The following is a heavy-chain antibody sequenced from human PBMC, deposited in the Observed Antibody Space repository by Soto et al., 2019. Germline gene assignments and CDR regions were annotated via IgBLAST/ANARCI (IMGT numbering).Heavy chain of an antibody. CDR3: AKARCSTNNCYVPDY. J-gene: IGHJ4*02. CDR1: GFTFSSYA. D-gene: IGHD2-2*01. V-gene: IGHV3-23*01. CDR2: ISGSGGST. Sequence: GGSLRLSCAASGFTFSSYAMSWVRQAPGKGLEWVSAISGSGGSTYYADSVQGRFSISRDNPKRTLYLQMNSLRGEDTAMYYCAKARCSTNNCYVPDYWGQGTLVTVSS.